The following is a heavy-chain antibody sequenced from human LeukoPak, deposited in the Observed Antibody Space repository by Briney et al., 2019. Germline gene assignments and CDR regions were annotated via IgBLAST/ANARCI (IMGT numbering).Heavy chain of an antibody. J-gene: IGHJ6*03. V-gene: IGHV1-2*02. D-gene: IGHD3-3*01. Sequence: ASVKVSCKASGYTFTGYFVHWVRQAPGQGLEWMGWINPNSGGTNYAQKFQGRVTMTRDTSISTAYMELSRLRSDDTAVYYCARDPVRFLEWLPLSFSYMDVWGKGTTVTVSS. CDR3: ARDPVRFLEWLPLSFSYMDV. CDR1: GYTFTGYF. CDR2: INPNSGGT.